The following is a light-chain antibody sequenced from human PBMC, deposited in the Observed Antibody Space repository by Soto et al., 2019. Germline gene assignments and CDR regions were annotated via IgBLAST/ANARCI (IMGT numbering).Light chain of an antibody. CDR2: LND. CDR1: SSNIGTNY. V-gene: IGLV1-47*02. CDR3: AAWDGSLDARFV. J-gene: IGLJ1*01. Sequence: QSVLTQPPSASGTPGQRVTISCTGSSSNIGTNYVHWYQQLPGTAPKLLIYLNDQRPSGVPDRFSGSKSGTSASLAISGLRSEDEADYFCAAWDGSLDARFVFGTGTKVTVL.